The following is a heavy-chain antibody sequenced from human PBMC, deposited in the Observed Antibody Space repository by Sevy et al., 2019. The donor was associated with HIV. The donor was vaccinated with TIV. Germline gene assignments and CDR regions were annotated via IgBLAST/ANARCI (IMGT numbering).Heavy chain of an antibody. J-gene: IGHJ4*02. V-gene: IGHV3-30*18. Sequence: GGSLRLSCAASGFTFSDYGMNWFRQAPGRGLEWVAVISYDGSNKYYSDSVKGRFNISRDNSKDTLFLQMNSLRAEDTAVYYGAKVRCRFCSGGSSYYFDNWGQGTLVTVSS. CDR3: AKVRCRFCSGGSSYYFDN. CDR1: GFTFSDYG. D-gene: IGHD2-15*01. CDR2: ISYDGSNK.